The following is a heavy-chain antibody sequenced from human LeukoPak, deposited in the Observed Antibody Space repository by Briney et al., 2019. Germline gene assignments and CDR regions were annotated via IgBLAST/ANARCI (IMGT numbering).Heavy chain of an antibody. CDR1: GGSINNYY. CDR3: ARGSRDGYSLGAFDI. CDR2: INHSGST. J-gene: IGHJ3*02. V-gene: IGHV4-34*01. Sequence: SETLSLTCTVSGGSINNYYWSWIRQPPGKGLEWIGEINHSGSTNYNPSLKSRVTISIDTSKNQFSLKLSSVTAADTAVYYCARGSRDGYSLGAFDIWGQGTMVTVSS. D-gene: IGHD5-24*01.